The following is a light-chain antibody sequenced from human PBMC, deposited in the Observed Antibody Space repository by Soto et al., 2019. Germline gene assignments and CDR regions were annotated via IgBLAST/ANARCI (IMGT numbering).Light chain of an antibody. Sequence: EIVMTQSPATLSVSPGERATLSCRASQSVSSNLAWNQQKPGQAPRLLIYGASTRATGIPARFSGSGSGTEFTLTISSLQSEDFAVYYCQQCDNWTPTFGGGTKVEIK. J-gene: IGKJ4*01. CDR1: QSVSSN. V-gene: IGKV3-15*01. CDR3: QQCDNWTPT. CDR2: GAS.